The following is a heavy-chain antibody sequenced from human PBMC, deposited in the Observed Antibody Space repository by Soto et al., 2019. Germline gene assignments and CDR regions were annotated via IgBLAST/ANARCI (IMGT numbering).Heavy chain of an antibody. CDR3: ARVGMTLAAAGTGYFDC. V-gene: IGHV4-31*03. J-gene: IGHJ4*02. CDR1: GGSISSGGYY. CDR2: IYYSGST. D-gene: IGHD6-13*01. Sequence: SETLSLTCTVSGGSISSGGYYWSWIRQHPGKGLEWIGYIYYSGSTYYNPSLKSRVTISVDTSKNQFSLKLSSVTAADTAVYYCARVGMTLAAAGTGYFDCWGQGTLVTVSS.